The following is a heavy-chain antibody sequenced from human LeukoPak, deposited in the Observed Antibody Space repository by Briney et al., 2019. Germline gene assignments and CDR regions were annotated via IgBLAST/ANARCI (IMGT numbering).Heavy chain of an antibody. CDR1: GFTVSSYY. CDR2: IYTGGGT. J-gene: IGHJ4*02. CDR3: AREGYCSGGSCYSDY. D-gene: IGHD2-15*01. V-gene: IGHV3-53*01. Sequence: PGGSLRLSCAASGFTVSSYYMSWVRQAPGKGLAWVSVIYTGGGTDYADSVKGRFTISRDNSKNTLYLQTNSLRAEDTAVYYCAREGYCSGGSCYSDYWGQGTLVTVSS.